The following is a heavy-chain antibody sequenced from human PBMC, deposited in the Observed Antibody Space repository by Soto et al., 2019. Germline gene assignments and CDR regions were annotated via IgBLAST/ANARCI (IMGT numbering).Heavy chain of an antibody. J-gene: IGHJ6*02. Sequence: PSETLSLTCTVSGGSVSSYYWSWIRQPPGKGLEWIGYIYYSGSTNYNPSLKSRVTISVDTSKNQFSLKLSSVTAADTAVYYCARDGGGGGYNYWESVYYYGMDVWGQGTTVTVSS. D-gene: IGHD5-12*01. V-gene: IGHV4-59*02. CDR1: GGSVSSYY. CDR2: IYYSGST. CDR3: ARDGGGGGYNYWESVYYYGMDV.